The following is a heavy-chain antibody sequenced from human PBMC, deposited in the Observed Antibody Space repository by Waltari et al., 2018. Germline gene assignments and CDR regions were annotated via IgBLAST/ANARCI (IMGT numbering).Heavy chain of an antibody. CDR3: ARITGGVDY. V-gene: IGHV4-38-2*01. J-gene: IGHJ4*02. D-gene: IGHD3-10*01. CDR1: GYSISSGYY. CDR2: IYHSGST. Sequence: QVQLQESGPGLVKPSETLSLTCAVSGYSISSGYYWGWLRQPPGKGLEWIGSIYHSGSTYYNPSLKSRVTISVDTSKNQFSLKLSSVTAADTAVYYCARITGGVDYWGQGTLVTVSS.